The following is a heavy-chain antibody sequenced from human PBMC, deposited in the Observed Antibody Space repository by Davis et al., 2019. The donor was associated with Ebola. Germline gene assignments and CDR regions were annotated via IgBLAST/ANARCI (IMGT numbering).Heavy chain of an antibody. CDR2: TYHRGST. J-gene: IGHJ1*01. CDR3: ARGIAAEYFQN. Sequence: PSETLSLTCTVSGGSISRYYCSWIRQSPGKRLEWIGYTYHRGSTTYNPSLKSRVPMSVDPSTNQFSLTLSSVTASDTAVYYCARGIAAEYFQNWGRGTHVIVSS. V-gene: IGHV4-4*09. CDR1: GGSISRYY.